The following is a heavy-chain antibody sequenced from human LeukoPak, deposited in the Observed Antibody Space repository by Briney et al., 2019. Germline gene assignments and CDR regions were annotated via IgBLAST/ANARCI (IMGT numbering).Heavy chain of an antibody. Sequence: GGSLRLSCAASGFTFSSYAMSWVRQAPGKGLEWVSAISGSGGSTYYADSVKGRFTISRDNSKNTLYLQMNSLRAEDTAVYYCATTDYGDYPYYYMDVWGKGTTVTVSS. CDR1: GFTFSSYA. J-gene: IGHJ6*03. CDR2: ISGSGGST. CDR3: ATTDYGDYPYYYMDV. V-gene: IGHV3-23*01. D-gene: IGHD4-17*01.